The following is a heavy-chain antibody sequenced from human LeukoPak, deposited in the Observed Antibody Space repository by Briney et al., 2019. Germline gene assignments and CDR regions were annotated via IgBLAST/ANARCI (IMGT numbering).Heavy chain of an antibody. CDR2: IYYSGST. V-gene: IGHV4-59*01. CDR1: GGSISSYY. Sequence: PSETLSLTCTVSGGSISSYYWSWIRQPPGKGLEWIGYIYYSGSTNYNPSLKSQVTISVDTSKNQFSLKLSSVTAADTAVYYCASADEDGDYSVWGQGTLVTVSS. D-gene: IGHD4-17*01. J-gene: IGHJ4*02. CDR3: ASADEDGDYSV.